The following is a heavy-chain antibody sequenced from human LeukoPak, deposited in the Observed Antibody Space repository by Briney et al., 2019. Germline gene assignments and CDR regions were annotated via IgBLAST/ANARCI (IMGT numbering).Heavy chain of an antibody. CDR3: ARHGYSGYGGFDY. V-gene: IGHV3-23*01. CDR2: VSPSGDIT. D-gene: IGHD5-12*01. Sequence: GGSLRLSCAASGFIFSSHGMNWVRQAPGKGLEWVSGVSPSGDITYYADSVKGRFTISRDNAKNSLYLQMNSLRAEDTAVYYCARHGYSGYGGFDYWGQGTLVTVSS. CDR1: GFIFSSHG. J-gene: IGHJ4*02.